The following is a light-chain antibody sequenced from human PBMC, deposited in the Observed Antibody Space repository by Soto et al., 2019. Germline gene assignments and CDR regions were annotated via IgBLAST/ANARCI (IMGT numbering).Light chain of an antibody. CDR3: QPYGGSPPYT. Sequence: EIVLTQSPGTLSLSPGERATLSCRASHSVSSSYLAWYQQKPGQAPRLLIYGASSRATGIPDRFSGSGSGTDFNLTISRLEPEDFAVYYCQPYGGSPPYTFGQGTKLEIK. CDR2: GAS. CDR1: HSVSSSY. J-gene: IGKJ2*01. V-gene: IGKV3-20*01.